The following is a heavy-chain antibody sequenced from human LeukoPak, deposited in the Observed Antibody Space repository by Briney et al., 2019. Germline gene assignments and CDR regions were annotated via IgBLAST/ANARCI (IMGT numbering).Heavy chain of an antibody. Sequence: PETLSLTSTVSGGSIISSSYYWGWIRQPPGKGLEWIGGIYYSGSTYYNPSLKRRVPISVDTSKNQFFRNLRSVTAAATAVYYCARRIYDSFGYGDFDCWGQGTLVTVSS. D-gene: IGHD3-22*01. J-gene: IGHJ4*02. CDR1: GGSIISSSYY. V-gene: IGHV4-39*01. CDR3: ARRIYDSFGYGDFDC. CDR2: IYYSGST.